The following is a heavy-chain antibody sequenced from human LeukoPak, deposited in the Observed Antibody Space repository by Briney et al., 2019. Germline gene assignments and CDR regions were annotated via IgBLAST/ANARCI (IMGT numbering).Heavy chain of an antibody. CDR1: GVTFSSFW. Sequence: PGGSLRLSCAAAGVTFSSFWMTWVRQAPGKGLEWVSSISSSSSYIYYADSVKGRFTISRDNAKNSLYLQMNSLRAEDTAVYYCGRQYSGYTLDAFDIWGQGTMVTVPS. J-gene: IGHJ3*02. CDR3: GRQYSGYTLDAFDI. V-gene: IGHV3-21*01. D-gene: IGHD5-12*01. CDR2: ISSSSSYI.